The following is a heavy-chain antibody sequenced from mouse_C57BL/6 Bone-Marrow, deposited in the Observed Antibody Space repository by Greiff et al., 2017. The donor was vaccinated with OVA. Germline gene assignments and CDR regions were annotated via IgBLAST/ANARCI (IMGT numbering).Heavy chain of an antibody. Sequence: VKLQESGAELMKPGASVKLSCKATGYTFTGYWIEWVKQRPGHGLEWIGEILPGSGSTNYNEKFKGKATFTADTSSNTAYMQLSSLTTEDSAIYYCARNSYYYGSSYVGWYFDVWGTGTTVTVSS. CDR2: ILPGSGST. V-gene: IGHV1-9*01. J-gene: IGHJ1*03. D-gene: IGHD1-1*01. CDR1: GYTFTGYW. CDR3: ARNSYYYGSSYVGWYFDV.